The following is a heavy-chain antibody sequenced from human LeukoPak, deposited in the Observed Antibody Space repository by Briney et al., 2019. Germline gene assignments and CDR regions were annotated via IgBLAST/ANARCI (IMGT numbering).Heavy chain of an antibody. J-gene: IGHJ4*02. CDR3: AKRSWEQLSHFDY. CDR2: INNVRSHI. CDR1: GFTFSTSA. Sequence: PGGSLRLSCAAFGFTFSTSAMNWVRQAPGKGLEWVSSINNVRSHIYYADSVRGRFTISRDNANNVLYLQMNSLRAEDTAVYYCAKRSWEQLSHFDYWGQGTLVTVSS. D-gene: IGHD6-13*01. V-gene: IGHV3-21*04.